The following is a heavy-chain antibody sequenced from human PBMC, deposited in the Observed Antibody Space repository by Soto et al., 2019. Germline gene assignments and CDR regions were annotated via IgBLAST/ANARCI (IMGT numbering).Heavy chain of an antibody. CDR2: IKSKTDGGTT. J-gene: IGHJ6*03. CDR3: TTDTTSIAALYYYYYYMDV. CDR1: GFTFSNAW. D-gene: IGHD6-6*01. Sequence: GGSLRLSCAASGFTFSNAWMSWVRQAPGKGLEWVGRIKSKTDGGTTDYAAPVKGRFTISRDDSKNTLYLQMNSLKTEDTAVYYCTTDTTSIAALYYYYYYMDVWGKGTTVAISS. V-gene: IGHV3-15*01.